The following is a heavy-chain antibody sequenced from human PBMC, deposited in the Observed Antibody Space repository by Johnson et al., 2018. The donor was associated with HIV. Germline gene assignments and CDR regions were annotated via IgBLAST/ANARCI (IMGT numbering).Heavy chain of an antibody. CDR3: AKDRGGSHQSGHDAFHI. Sequence: QVQLVESGGGVVQPGRSLRLSCAASGFSFSSYGMHWVRQAPGKGLEWVAVIWYDGSNQYYADSVTGRFTISRDNSKNTLYLQVTSLRTEDTAMYYCAKDRGGSHQSGHDAFHIWGQGTMVTVSS. CDR2: IWYDGSNQ. CDR1: GFSFSSYG. J-gene: IGHJ3*02. D-gene: IGHD1-26*01. V-gene: IGHV3-30*18.